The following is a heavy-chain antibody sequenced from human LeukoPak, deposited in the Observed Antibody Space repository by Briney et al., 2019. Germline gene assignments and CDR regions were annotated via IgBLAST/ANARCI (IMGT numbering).Heavy chain of an antibody. Sequence: GGSLRLSCAASGFTFSSYGMHWVRQAPGKGLEWVAVISYDGSNKYYADSVKGRFTISRDNSKNTPYLQMNSLRAEDTAVYYCAKSPGRARPYYFDYWGQGTLVTVSS. CDR2: ISYDGSNK. CDR1: GFTFSSYG. D-gene: IGHD3-10*01. J-gene: IGHJ4*02. V-gene: IGHV3-30*18. CDR3: AKSPGRARPYYFDY.